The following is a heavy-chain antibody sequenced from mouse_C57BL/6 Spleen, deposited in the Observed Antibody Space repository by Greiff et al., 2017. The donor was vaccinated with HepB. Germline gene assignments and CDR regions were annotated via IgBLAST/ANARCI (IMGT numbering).Heavy chain of an antibody. CDR2: INPSTGGT. CDR1: GYSFTGYY. D-gene: IGHD1-1*01. Sequence: VQLKQSGPELVKPGASVKISCKASGYSFTGYYMNWVKQSPEKSLEWIGEINPSTGGTTYNQKFKAKATLTVDKSSSTAYMQLKSLTSEDSAVYYCARRVPTLFYFDYWGQGTTLTVSS. J-gene: IGHJ2*01. V-gene: IGHV1-42*01. CDR3: ARRVPTLFYFDY.